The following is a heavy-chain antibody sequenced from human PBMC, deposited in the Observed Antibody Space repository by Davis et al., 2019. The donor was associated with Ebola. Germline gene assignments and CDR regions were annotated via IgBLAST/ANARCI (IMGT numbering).Heavy chain of an antibody. CDR1: GFTFSSYA. D-gene: IGHD1-1*01. CDR3: ATGASTTGISYYYGMDV. V-gene: IGHV3-30-3*01. CDR2: ISYDGSNK. Sequence: WGSLRLSCAASGFTFSSYAMHWVRQAPGKGLEWVAVISYDGSNKYYADSVKGRFTISRDNSKNTLYLQMNSLRAEDTAVYYCATGASTTGISYYYGMDVWGQGTTVTVSS. J-gene: IGHJ6*02.